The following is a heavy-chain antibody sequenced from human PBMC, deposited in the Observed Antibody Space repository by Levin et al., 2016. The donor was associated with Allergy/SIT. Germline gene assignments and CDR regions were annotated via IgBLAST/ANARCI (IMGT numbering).Heavy chain of an antibody. CDR3: ARVVVTRGNWFDP. D-gene: IGHD2-21*01. Sequence: WIRQPPGKGLEWIGYIYYSGSTYYNPSLKSRVTISVDTSKNQFSLKLSSVTAADTAVYYCARVVVTRGNWFDPWGQGTLVTVSS. CDR2: IYYSGST. V-gene: IGHV4-31*02. J-gene: IGHJ5*02.